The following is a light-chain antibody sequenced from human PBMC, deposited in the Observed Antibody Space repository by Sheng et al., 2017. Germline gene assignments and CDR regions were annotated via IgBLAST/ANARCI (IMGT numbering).Light chain of an antibody. CDR1: QSISSW. V-gene: IGKV1-5*03. Sequence: DIQMTQSPSTLSASVGDRVTITCRASQSISSWLAWYQQKPGNAPKVLIYKSSSLESGVPSRFSSSGSGTEFTLTIRSLQPEDFGTYYCQQYNTFPYTFGQGTKLEIK. J-gene: IGKJ2*01. CDR3: QQYNTFPYT. CDR2: KSS.